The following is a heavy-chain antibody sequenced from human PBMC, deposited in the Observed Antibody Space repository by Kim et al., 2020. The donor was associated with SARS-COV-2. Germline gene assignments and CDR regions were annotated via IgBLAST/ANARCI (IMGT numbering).Heavy chain of an antibody. CDR3: ARDRHDGSAQY. D-gene: IGHD3-10*01. Sequence: RTNYTDSGKGRFTITRDNAKNTLYVQMNGLRAEDTAVYYCARDRHDGSAQYWGQGTLVTVSS. CDR2: RT. J-gene: IGHJ4*02. V-gene: IGHV3-74*01.